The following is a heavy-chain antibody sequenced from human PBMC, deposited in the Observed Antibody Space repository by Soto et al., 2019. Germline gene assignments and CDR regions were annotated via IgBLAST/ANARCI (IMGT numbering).Heavy chain of an antibody. CDR1: GFTFSSYG. CDR2: ISYDGSNK. CDR3: AKDPVEFDP. V-gene: IGHV3-30*18. J-gene: IGHJ5*02. Sequence: PGGSLRLSCAASGFTFSSYGMHWVRQAPGKGLEWVAVISYDGSNKYYADSVKGRFTISRDNSKNTLYLQMNSLRAEDTAVYYRAKDPVEFDPWGQGTLVTVS.